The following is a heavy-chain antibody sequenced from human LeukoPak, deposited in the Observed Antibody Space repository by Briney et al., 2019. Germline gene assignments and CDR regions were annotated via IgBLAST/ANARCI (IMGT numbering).Heavy chain of an antibody. CDR1: GASISSYY. Sequence: SETLSLTCTVSGASISSYYWSWIRQPPGKGLEWIGYIYYTGGTNFNPSLKDRATISKDTSKNQFSLKLSSVTAADTAVYYCARQANGVYDWFDPWGQGTLVIVSS. CDR2: IYYTGGT. V-gene: IGHV4-59*08. J-gene: IGHJ5*02. D-gene: IGHD2-8*01. CDR3: ARQANGVYDWFDP.